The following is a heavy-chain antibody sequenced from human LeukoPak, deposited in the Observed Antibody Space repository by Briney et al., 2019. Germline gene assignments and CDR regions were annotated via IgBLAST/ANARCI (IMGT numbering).Heavy chain of an antibody. V-gene: IGHV1-24*01. J-gene: IGHJ4*02. D-gene: IGHD5-18*01. Sequence: ASVKVSCKVSGYTLTELSMHWVRQAPGKGLEWMGGFDPEYGEIIYAQKFQGRVTMTEDTSTDTAYVELSSLRSEDTAMYYCATDLATAMVKDQSNYWGQGTLVTVSS. CDR2: FDPEYGEI. CDR3: ATDLATAMVKDQSNY. CDR1: GYTLTELS.